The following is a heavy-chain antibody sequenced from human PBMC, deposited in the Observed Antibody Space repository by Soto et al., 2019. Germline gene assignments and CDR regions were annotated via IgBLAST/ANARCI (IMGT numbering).Heavy chain of an antibody. CDR2: IKPGTSDI. CDR1: GYKFGSAW. CDR3: ARQLSHICDS. J-gene: IGHJ4*02. V-gene: IGHV5-51*01. D-gene: IGHD3-3*02. Sequence: GESLKISCKGVGYKFGSAWIGWVRQMPGKGLEWTGIIKPGTSDIRYSPSCRGHVTISADEAVSTAYLQWSSLKASHTAMYYCARQLSHICDSWGQGTLVTVSS.